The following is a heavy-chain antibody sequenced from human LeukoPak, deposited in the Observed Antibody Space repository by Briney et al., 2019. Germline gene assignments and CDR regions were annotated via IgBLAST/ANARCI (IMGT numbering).Heavy chain of an antibody. D-gene: IGHD6-13*01. Sequence: GGSLRLSCAASGFTFDDYAMHWVRQAPGKGLEWVSGISWNSGSIGYADSVKGRFTISRDNAKNSLYLQMNSLRAEDTALYYCARQLARLLYYYGMDVWGQGTTVTVSS. CDR1: GFTFDDYA. CDR2: ISWNSGSI. V-gene: IGHV3-9*01. J-gene: IGHJ6*02. CDR3: ARQLARLLYYYGMDV.